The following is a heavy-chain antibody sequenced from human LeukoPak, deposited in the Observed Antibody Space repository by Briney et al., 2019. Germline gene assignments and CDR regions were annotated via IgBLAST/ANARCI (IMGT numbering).Heavy chain of an antibody. CDR2: MYISGST. CDR1: GASVTNYY. Sequence: SSETLSLTCTVSGASVTNYYWAWIRQPVGKGLEWIGRMYISGSTNYNPSLKSRVTISIDKTKNQFSLKLRSVTAADTAVYYCARDYLVGAPLDSWGQGTLVTVSP. V-gene: IGHV4-4*07. J-gene: IGHJ4*02. CDR3: ARDYLVGAPLDS. D-gene: IGHD1-26*01.